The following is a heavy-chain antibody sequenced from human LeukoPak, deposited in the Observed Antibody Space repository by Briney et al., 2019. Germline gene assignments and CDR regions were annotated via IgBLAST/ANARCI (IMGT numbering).Heavy chain of an antibody. CDR1: GFTFSSYA. J-gene: IGHJ4*02. Sequence: GGSPRLSCSASGFTFSSYAMHWVRQAPGKGLEYVSAISSNGGSTYYADSVKGRFTISRDNSKNTLYLQMSSLRAEDTAVYYCVKGPGKYYDFWSGYYTDYWGQGTLVTVSS. D-gene: IGHD3-3*01. CDR2: ISSNGGST. V-gene: IGHV3-64D*09. CDR3: VKGPGKYYDFWSGYYTDY.